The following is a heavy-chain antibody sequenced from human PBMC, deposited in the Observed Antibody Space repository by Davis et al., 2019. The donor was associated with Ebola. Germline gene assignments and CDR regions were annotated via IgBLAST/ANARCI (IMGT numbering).Heavy chain of an antibody. CDR3: ARGPAANAPLDY. V-gene: IGHV1-2*02. CDR1: RYTFIYYY. CDR2: INPKSGAT. J-gene: IGHJ4*02. D-gene: IGHD2-2*01. Sequence: ASVNVSCKAFRYTFIYYYINWVRQTPGQGLEWMGRINPKSGATTYAQRFQGRVTMSRDTSSGTAYMDLGSLKSDDTAVYYCARGPAANAPLDYWGQGTLVTVSS.